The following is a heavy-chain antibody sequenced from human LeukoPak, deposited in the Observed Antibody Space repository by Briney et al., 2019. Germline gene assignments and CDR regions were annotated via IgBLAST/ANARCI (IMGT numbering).Heavy chain of an antibody. D-gene: IGHD3-22*01. CDR3: ARVVDYDTSGYQTKDWFDP. CDR1: GYSFTSYW. Sequence: GESLKISCKGSGYSFTSYWIGWVRQMPGKGLEWMGIIYVGDSDTRYRPSFQGQVTISADKSINTAYLQWSSLKASDTAMYYCARVVDYDTSGYQTKDWFDPWGQGTLVTVSS. V-gene: IGHV5-51*01. CDR2: IYVGDSDT. J-gene: IGHJ5*02.